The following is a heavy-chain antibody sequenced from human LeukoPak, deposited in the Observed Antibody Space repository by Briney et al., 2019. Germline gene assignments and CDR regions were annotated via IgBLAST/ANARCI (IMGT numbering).Heavy chain of an antibody. V-gene: IGHV3-21*06. J-gene: IGHJ5*01. CDR2: ISSSGSNI. D-gene: IGHD1-7*01. CDR1: GFTFSSYG. Sequence: GGSLRLSCAASGFTFSSYGMNWVRQAPGKGLEWVSSISSSGSNIYYADSVKGRFTISRDSSKNMMYLQMNSLRNEDTAVYYCTREGMGTSFSAWFDPWGQGTLVTVSS. CDR3: TREGMGTSFSAWFDP.